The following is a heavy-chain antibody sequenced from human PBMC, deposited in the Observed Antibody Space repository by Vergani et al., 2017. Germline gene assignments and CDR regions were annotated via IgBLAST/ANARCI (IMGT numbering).Heavy chain of an antibody. J-gene: IGHJ4*02. CDR1: GGSFSGYY. Sequence: QVQLQQWGAGLLKPSETLSLTCAVYGGSFSGYYWSWIRQPPGKGLEWIGEINHSGGTNYNPSLKSRVTISVDTPKNKCSLKLSSVTAADTAVYYCARGNLFRAFDYWGQGTLVTVSA. V-gene: IGHV4-34*01. CDR3: ARGNLFRAFDY. D-gene: IGHD3-10*01. CDR2: INHSGGT.